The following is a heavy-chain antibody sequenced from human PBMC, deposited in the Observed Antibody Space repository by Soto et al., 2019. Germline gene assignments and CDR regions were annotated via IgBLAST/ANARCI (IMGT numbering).Heavy chain of an antibody. CDR2: INHSGST. CDR3: ARVHWRPRYFDWFHRGWFDP. Sequence: SETLSLTCAVYGGSFSGYYWSWIRQPPGKGLEWIGEINHSGSTNYNPSLKSRVTISVDTSRNQFSLKLSSVTAADTAVYYCARVHWRPRYFDWFHRGWFDPWGQGTLVTVSS. D-gene: IGHD3-9*01. J-gene: IGHJ5*02. CDR1: GGSFSGYY. V-gene: IGHV4-34*01.